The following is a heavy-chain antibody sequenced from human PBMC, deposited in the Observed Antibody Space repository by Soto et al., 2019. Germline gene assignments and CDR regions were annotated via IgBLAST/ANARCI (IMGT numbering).Heavy chain of an antibody. V-gene: IGHV4-39*01. Sequence: PSETLSLTCTVSGGSISSSRYYWGWIRQPPGKGLEWIGSIYYSGSTYYNPSLKSRVTISVDTSKNQFSLKLSSVTAADTAVYYCARNYGDYVGYFDYWGQGTLVTVSS. CDR2: IYYSGST. CDR3: ARNYGDYVGYFDY. D-gene: IGHD4-17*01. J-gene: IGHJ4*02. CDR1: GGSISSSRYY.